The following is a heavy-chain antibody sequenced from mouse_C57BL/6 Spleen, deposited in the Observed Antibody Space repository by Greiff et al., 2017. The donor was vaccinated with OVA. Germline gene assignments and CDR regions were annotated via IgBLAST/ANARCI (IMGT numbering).Heavy chain of an antibody. J-gene: IGHJ4*01. Sequence: QVQLQQPGAELVKPGASVKVSCKASGYTFTSYWMHWVKQRPGQDLEWIGRIHPSDSDTNYNQKFKGKATLTVYKSSSTASMQLSSLTSEDSAVYYCAIVGSSLYYYAMDYWGQGTSVTVSS. CDR2: IHPSDSDT. CDR1: GYTFTSYW. V-gene: IGHV1-74*01. CDR3: AIVGSSLYYYAMDY. D-gene: IGHD1-1*01.